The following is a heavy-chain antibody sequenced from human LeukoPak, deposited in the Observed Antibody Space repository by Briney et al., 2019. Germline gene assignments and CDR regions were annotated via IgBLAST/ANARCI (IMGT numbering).Heavy chain of an antibody. CDR2: ISGSGGST. V-gene: IGHV3-23*01. CDR3: AKGRGSSWYDWFDP. J-gene: IGHJ5*02. CDR1: GFTFSSYA. D-gene: IGHD6-13*01. Sequence: GGSLRLSCAASGFTFSSYAMSWVRQAPGRGLKWVPLISGSGGSTYYADSVKGRFTISRDNSKNTLYLQMNSLRAEDTAVYYCAKGRGSSWYDWFDPWGQGTLVTVSS.